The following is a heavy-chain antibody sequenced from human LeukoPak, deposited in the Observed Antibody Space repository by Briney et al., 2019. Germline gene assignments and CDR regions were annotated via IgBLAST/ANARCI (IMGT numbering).Heavy chain of an antibody. J-gene: IGHJ6*03. Sequence: SETLSLTCTVSGVSISSSNSYWGWIRQPPGKGLEWIGSIYYSGSTNYNPSLKSRVTISVDKSKNQFSLKLSSVTAADTAVYYCARVPGPYSSGHPLSYMDVWGKGTTVTVSS. CDR2: IYYSGST. V-gene: IGHV4-39*07. D-gene: IGHD6-19*01. CDR1: GVSISSSNSY. CDR3: ARVPGPYSSGHPLSYMDV.